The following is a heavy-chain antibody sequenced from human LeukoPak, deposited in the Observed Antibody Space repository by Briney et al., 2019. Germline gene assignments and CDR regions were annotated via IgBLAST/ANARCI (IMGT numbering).Heavy chain of an antibody. Sequence: GESLKISCKASGYNFTSYWIAWVRQMPGKGLEWMGIFYPDDSETRYSPSLQGQVTISADKSTSAAYLQWTSLKASDTAMYYCANSVAVAGTALDYWGQGTLVTVSS. CDR3: ANSVAVAGTALDY. J-gene: IGHJ4*02. CDR2: FYPDDSET. D-gene: IGHD6-19*01. CDR1: GYNFTSYW. V-gene: IGHV5-51*01.